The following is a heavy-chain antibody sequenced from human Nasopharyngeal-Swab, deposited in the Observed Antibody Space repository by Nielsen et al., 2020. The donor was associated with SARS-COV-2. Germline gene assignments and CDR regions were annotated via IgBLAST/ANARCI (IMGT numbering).Heavy chain of an antibody. CDR1: GYTFTRYY. V-gene: IGHV1-46*01. CDR2: INPGGGSA. J-gene: IGHJ5*02. D-gene: IGHD2-15*01. CDR3: ARGGDPREVVAATDCFDP. Sequence: ASVKVSCKASGYTFTRYYIHWVRQAPGQGLEWMGIINPGGGSARYSQNFQGIVTMTRDTSTSTVYMELSSLRSEDTAVYYCARGGDPREVVAATDCFDPWGQGTLVTVSS.